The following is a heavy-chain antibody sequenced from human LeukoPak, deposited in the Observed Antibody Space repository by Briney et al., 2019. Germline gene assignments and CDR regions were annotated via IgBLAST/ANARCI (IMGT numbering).Heavy chain of an antibody. CDR2: VFDSGST. D-gene: IGHD2-2*02. CDR1: GGSISSYH. V-gene: IGHV4-59*12. Sequence: SETLSLTCTVSGGSISSYHYNWIRNPPPQGLEWIGDVFDSGSTNYNPSLQSRVTISLDTSKNQFSLNLSSVTAADTAVYYCARGLIVPSTIFDYWGQGALVTVSS. CDR3: ARGLIVPSTIFDY. J-gene: IGHJ4*02.